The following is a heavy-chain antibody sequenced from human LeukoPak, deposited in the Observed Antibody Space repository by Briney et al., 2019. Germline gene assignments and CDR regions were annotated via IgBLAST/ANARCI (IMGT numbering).Heavy chain of an antibody. Sequence: PGGSLRLSCAASGFPFSAYAMSWVRQAPGKGLEWVSAISASGDTTYYADSVRGRFTISRDNSKNTLYLQMNSLRAEDTAVYYCATSQIYGGNFDYWGQGTLVTVSS. CDR1: GFPFSAYA. V-gene: IGHV3-23*01. J-gene: IGHJ4*02. D-gene: IGHD4-17*01. CDR2: ISASGDTT. CDR3: ATSQIYGGNFDY.